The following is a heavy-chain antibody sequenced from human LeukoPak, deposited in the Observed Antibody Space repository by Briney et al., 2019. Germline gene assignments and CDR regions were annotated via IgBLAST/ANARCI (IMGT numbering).Heavy chain of an antibody. Sequence: PSEALSLTCTVSGGSISSYYWSWIRQPPGKGLEWIGYIYYSGSTNYNPSLKSRVAISVHTSKNQFSLNLSSVTAADTAVYYCARVSSGWYQNYYYYYGMDVWGKGTTVTVSS. CDR2: IYYSGST. CDR1: GGSISSYY. D-gene: IGHD6-19*01. V-gene: IGHV4-59*01. J-gene: IGHJ6*04. CDR3: ARVSSGWYQNYYYYYGMDV.